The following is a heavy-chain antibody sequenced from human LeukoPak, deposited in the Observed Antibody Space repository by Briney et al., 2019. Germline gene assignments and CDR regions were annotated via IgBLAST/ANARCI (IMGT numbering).Heavy chain of an antibody. J-gene: IGHJ4*02. D-gene: IGHD4-17*01. V-gene: IGHV1-2*02. Sequence: ASVKVSCKASGYTFTGYYMHWVRQAPGQGLEWMGWIDPNSGGTNYAQKFQGRVTMTRDTSISTAYMELSRLRSDDTAVYYCARDHDYGDPRGNYWGQGTLVTVSS. CDR1: GYTFTGYY. CDR3: ARDHDYGDPRGNY. CDR2: IDPNSGGT.